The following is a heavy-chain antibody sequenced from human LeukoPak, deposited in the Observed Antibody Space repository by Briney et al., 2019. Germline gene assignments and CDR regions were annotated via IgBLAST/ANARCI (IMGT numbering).Heavy chain of an antibody. J-gene: IGHJ6*02. CDR1: GFTFSSYG. D-gene: IGHD3-10*01. Sequence: GGSLRLSCAASGFTFSSYGMHWVRQAPGKGLEWVAFIRYDGSNKYYADSVKGRFTISRDNSKNTLYLQMNSLRAEDTAVYYCAKDRDIILMGHGMDVWGQGTTVTVSS. V-gene: IGHV3-30*02. CDR3: AKDRDIILMGHGMDV. CDR2: IRYDGSNK.